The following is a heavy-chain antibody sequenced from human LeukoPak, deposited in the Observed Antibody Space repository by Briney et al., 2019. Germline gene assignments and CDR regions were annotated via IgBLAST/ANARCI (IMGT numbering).Heavy chain of an antibody. CDR2: INPNSGGT. CDR3: ARMYGSGSYTVDY. CDR1: GYTFTGYF. V-gene: IGHV1-2*02. D-gene: IGHD3-10*01. Sequence: ASLKVSCKASGYTFTGYFMHWVRQAPGQGLEWMGWINPNSGGTNYAQKFQGRITKTRDTSISTAYMGLSRLRSDDTAVYYCARMYGSGSYTVDYWGQGTLVTVSS. J-gene: IGHJ4*02.